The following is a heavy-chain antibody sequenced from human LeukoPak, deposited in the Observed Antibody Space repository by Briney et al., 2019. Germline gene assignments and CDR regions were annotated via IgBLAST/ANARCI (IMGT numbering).Heavy chain of an antibody. CDR3: ARHGPSSEGFADYYYYYYMDV. CDR2: IYPGDSDT. V-gene: IGHV5-51*01. Sequence: GESLKISCKGSGYSFTSYWIGWVRQMPGKGLEWMGIIYPGDSDTRYSPSFQGQVTISADKSISTAYLQWSSLKASDTAMYYCARHGPSSEGFADYYYYYYMDVWGKGTPVTVSS. J-gene: IGHJ6*03. CDR1: GYSFTSYW.